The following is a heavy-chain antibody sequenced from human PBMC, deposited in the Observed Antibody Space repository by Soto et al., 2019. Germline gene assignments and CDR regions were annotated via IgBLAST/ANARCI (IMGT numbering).Heavy chain of an antibody. V-gene: IGHV2-5*02. Sequence: QITLKESGPTLVRPTQTLTLTCTFSGFSLSTTGVGVGWISQPPGKALVWLALINWDDDKRYSPSLKRRLTITKDTSNAEVILTMTNIDPVDTATDLYAQTLRDFGLGRERAHYFDPLGQSTLVTVSS. CDR3: AQTLRDFGLGRERAHYFDP. CDR2: INWDDDK. CDR1: GFSLSTTGVG. D-gene: IGHD3-16*01. J-gene: IGHJ5*02.